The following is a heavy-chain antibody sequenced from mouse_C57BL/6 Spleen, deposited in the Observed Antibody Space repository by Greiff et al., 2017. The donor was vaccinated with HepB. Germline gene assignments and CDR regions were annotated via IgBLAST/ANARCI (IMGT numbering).Heavy chain of an antibody. J-gene: IGHJ3*01. V-gene: IGHV1-42*01. CDR1: GYSFTGYY. CDR2: INPSTGGT. CDR3: ARSFAY. Sequence: EVQRVESGPELVKPGASVKISCKASGYSFTGYYMNWVKQSPEKSLEWIGEINPSTGGTTYNQKFKAKATLTVDKSSSTAYMQLKSLTSEDSAVYYCARSFAYWGQGTLVTVSA.